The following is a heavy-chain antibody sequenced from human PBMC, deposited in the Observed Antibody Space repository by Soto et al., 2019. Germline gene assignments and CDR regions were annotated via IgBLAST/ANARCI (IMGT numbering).Heavy chain of an antibody. CDR1: GFSISSGDHY. Sequence: PSEIPSLTCTVSGFSISSGDHYLSWIRPPPGKGLEWIGYIYYSGSTYYNPSLKSRVTISVDTSKNQFSLKLSSVTAADTAVYYCATDMRIAARGSYGMDVWGQGTTVTVSS. CDR3: ATDMRIAARGSYGMDV. V-gene: IGHV4-30-4*01. J-gene: IGHJ6*02. D-gene: IGHD6-6*01. CDR2: IYYSGST.